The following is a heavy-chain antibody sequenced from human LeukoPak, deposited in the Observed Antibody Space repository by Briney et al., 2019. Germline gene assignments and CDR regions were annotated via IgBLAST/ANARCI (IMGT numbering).Heavy chain of an antibody. D-gene: IGHD3-9*01. CDR3: AKDDDWGRYKH. CDR1: GFSFSRHG. V-gene: IGHV3-23*01. CDR2: ISPSGDIT. Sequence: RAGGSLRLSCAGSGFSFSRHGMNWVRQAPGKRLEWVSGISPSGDITYYTDSVRGRFTISRDNFKNTLSLQVNSLRAEDTAMYYCAKDDDWGRYKHWGQGTLVTVSS. J-gene: IGHJ1*01.